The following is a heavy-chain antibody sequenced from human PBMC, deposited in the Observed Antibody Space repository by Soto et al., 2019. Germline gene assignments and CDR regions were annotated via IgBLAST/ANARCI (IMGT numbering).Heavy chain of an antibody. V-gene: IGHV3-33*01. Sequence: GGSLRLSCAASGFTFSSYGMHWVRQAPDKGLEWVAVIWYDGSNKYYADSVKGRFTISRDNSKNTLYLQMNSLRAEDTAVYYCARDSVDYSNYIYYYYYGMDVWGQGTTVTVSS. D-gene: IGHD4-4*01. CDR3: ARDSVDYSNYIYYYYYGMDV. J-gene: IGHJ6*02. CDR1: GFTFSSYG. CDR2: IWYDGSNK.